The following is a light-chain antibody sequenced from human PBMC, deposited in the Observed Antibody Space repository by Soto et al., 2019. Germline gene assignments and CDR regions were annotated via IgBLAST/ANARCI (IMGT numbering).Light chain of an antibody. V-gene: IGKV1-33*01. J-gene: IGKJ5*01. CDR3: QQDDNRPMT. Sequence: DIQLTLSASSLSASLGDRLTITCQASQDISNHVNWYQQKPGKAPNLLIYDASNLETGVPSRFSGSGSGTDFTFTISSLQPEDIATYYCQQDDNRPMTFGQGTRLEIK. CDR1: QDISNH. CDR2: DAS.